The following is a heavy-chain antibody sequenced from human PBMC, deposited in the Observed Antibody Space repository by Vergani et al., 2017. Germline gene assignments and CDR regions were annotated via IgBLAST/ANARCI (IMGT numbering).Heavy chain of an antibody. Sequence: QVQLQESGPGLVKPSQTLSLTCTVSGGSISSGSYYWSWIRQPAGKGLEWIGRIYTSGSTNYNPSLKSRVTMSVDTSKNQFSLKLNSVTAADTAVYYCGRVADFYGLGSRLLDLWGQGILVTVSS. CDR2: IYTSGST. D-gene: IGHD3-10*01. V-gene: IGHV4-61*02. CDR3: GRVADFYGLGSRLLDL. CDR1: GGSISSGSYY. J-gene: IGHJ5*02.